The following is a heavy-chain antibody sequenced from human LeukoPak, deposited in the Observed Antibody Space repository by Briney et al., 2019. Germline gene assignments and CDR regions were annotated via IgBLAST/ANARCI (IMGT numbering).Heavy chain of an antibody. CDR2: ISYGTT. V-gene: IGHV4-59*01. D-gene: IGHD4-17*01. J-gene: IGHJ5*02. CDR1: GDPLSTYY. Sequence: SETLSLTCSVSGDPLSTYYWNWIRQIPGKGLEWIGYISYGTTDYNPSLKSRVTILVDTSRNEFSLKLSSVTAADTAVYYCARDYGDQGWFDPWGQGTLVTVSS. CDR3: ARDYGDQGWFDP.